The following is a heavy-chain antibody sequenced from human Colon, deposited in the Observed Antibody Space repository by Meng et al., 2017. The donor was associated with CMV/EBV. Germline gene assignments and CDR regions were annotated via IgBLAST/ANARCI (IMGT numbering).Heavy chain of an antibody. CDR2: FHHSGTT. CDR3: ASATEYKVDY. V-gene: IGHV4-4*02. J-gene: IGHJ4*02. D-gene: IGHD6-6*01. Sequence: GSLRLSCAVSGDSVSSNNWWTWVRQPPGKGLEWIGEFHHSGTTTHNPSLMSRISFSVDESKNQVSLHLTTVTAADTAVYYCASATEYKVDYWGQGTLVTVSS. CDR1: GDSVSSNNW.